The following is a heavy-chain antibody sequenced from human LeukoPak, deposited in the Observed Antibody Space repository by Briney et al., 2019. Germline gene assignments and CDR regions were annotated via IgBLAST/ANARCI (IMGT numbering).Heavy chain of an antibody. Sequence: GGSLRFSCSASGFTFSSYTMHWVRQAPGKGLEYVSAITNGGSTYYADSVKGRFIVSRDNSKSTLYLQMSSLRADDTAVYYCVKGKPPGVQTIDPWGQGTLVTVSS. CDR2: ITNGGST. V-gene: IGHV3-64D*06. J-gene: IGHJ5*02. CDR1: GFTFSSYT. D-gene: IGHD1-14*01. CDR3: VKGKPPGVQTIDP.